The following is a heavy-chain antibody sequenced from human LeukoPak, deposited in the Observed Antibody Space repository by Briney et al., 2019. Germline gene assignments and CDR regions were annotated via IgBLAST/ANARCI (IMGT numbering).Heavy chain of an antibody. Sequence: ASVKVSCKASGYTFSGHYMHWVRQAPGQGLEWLGWINPITGDTKYAQKFQGSVTTTRDTSISTVYMELSGLTSDDTAVYFCARGVVACPNWGQGTLVTVSS. D-gene: IGHD2-15*01. CDR3: ARGVVACPN. CDR1: GYTFSGHY. V-gene: IGHV1-2*02. J-gene: IGHJ4*02. CDR2: INPITGDT.